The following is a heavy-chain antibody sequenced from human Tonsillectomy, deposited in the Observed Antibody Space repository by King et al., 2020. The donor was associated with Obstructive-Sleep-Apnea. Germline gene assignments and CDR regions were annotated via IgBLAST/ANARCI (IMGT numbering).Heavy chain of an antibody. Sequence: EVQLQESGGGLVLPEGSLRLSCAASGFTFSSYAMTWVRQAPGKGLEWVSGISGSGGSTYYADSVKGRFTVSRDNSKTTLYLQMNSLRADDTAVYYCTRPERWSRGLGPIDYWGQGTLVIVSS. J-gene: IGHJ4*02. CDR1: GFTFSSYA. V-gene: IGHV3-23*01. CDR3: TRPERWSRGLGPIDY. CDR2: ISGSGGST. D-gene: IGHD3-10*01.